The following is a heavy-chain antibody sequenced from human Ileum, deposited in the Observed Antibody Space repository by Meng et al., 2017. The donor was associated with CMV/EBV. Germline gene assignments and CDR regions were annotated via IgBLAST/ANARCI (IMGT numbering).Heavy chain of an antibody. CDR1: GGTFSHYG. CDR3: ARLGQQLVAPPAYFDS. V-gene: IGHV1-69*12. D-gene: IGHD1-1*01. Sequence: VRLVQSGAEVRRPGSSVKASGKASGGTFSHYGISWIRQTPGQWLEWMGGIIPIFGTPNYAQKFQGRITITADESTQTVYMELSSLTADDTALYFCARLGQQLVAPPAYFDSWGQGTLVTVSS. CDR2: IIPIFGTP. J-gene: IGHJ4*02.